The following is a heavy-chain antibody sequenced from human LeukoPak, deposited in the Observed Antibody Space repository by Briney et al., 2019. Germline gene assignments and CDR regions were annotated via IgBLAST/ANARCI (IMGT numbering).Heavy chain of an antibody. D-gene: IGHD2-2*03. V-gene: IGHV4-4*07. CDR1: GGSISSYY. J-gene: IGHJ6*02. CDR2: FYNSGST. Sequence: PSETLSLTCTVSGGSISSYYWSWIRQPAGKGLEWIGRFYNSGSTNYSPSLKSRVTMSVDTSRNRFSLNLSSVTAADTAVYYCARDLRNHLGSLIYVMDVWGQGTSVTVSS. CDR3: ARDLRNHLGSLIYVMDV.